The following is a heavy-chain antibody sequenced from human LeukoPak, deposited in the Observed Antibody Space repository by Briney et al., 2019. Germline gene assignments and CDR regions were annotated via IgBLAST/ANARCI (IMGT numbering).Heavy chain of an antibody. J-gene: IGHJ4*02. CDR2: IYTSGST. Sequence: SETLSLTCTVSGGSISSCYWSWIRQPAGKGLEWIGRIYTSGSTNYNPSLKSRVTMSVDTSKNQFSLKLSSVTAADTAVYYCARVRSYYGGNSVFDYWGQGTLVTVSS. D-gene: IGHD4-23*01. CDR3: ARVRSYYGGNSVFDY. CDR1: GGSISSCY. V-gene: IGHV4-4*07.